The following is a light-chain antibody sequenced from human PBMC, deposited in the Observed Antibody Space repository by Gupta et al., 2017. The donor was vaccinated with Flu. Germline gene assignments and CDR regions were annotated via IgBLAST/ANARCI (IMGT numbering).Light chain of an antibody. J-gene: IGLJ3*02. CDR1: ALPRQY. V-gene: IGLV3-25*02. CDR2: KDN. Sequence: SYDLPPPPSVSVSPGQTARITCSGDALPRQYAYWYQQKPGQAPVLIRYKDNERPSGIPERFSGSSSGTTVTLTISGVQAEDDADYYCQSADTSDLWVFGGGTRLTVL. CDR3: QSADTSDLWV.